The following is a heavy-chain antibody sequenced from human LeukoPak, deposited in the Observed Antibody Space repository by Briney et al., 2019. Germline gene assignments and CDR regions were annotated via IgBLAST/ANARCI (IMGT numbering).Heavy chain of an antibody. J-gene: IGHJ6*03. CDR3: PSPLGYYGRG. Sequence: SETLSLTCAVYGGSFSGYYWSWIRQPPGKGLEGVGEINHSGSSNYNPSLKRRVTISVDKCKEQFALKLSSVTAPYTAVYYCPSPLGYYGRGCGKGTSVTVSS. D-gene: IGHD3-10*02. V-gene: IGHV4-34*01. CDR1: GGSFSGYY. CDR2: INHSGSS.